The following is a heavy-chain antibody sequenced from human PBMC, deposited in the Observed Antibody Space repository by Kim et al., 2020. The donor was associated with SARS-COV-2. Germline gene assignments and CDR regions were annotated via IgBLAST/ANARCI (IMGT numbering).Heavy chain of an antibody. V-gene: IGHV4-38-2*02. CDR3: ARDSVDGSGNYDY. CDR2: IYYSGST. Sequence: SETLSLTCTVSNFSINSGSYWGWIRQSPGKGLEWIGSIYYSGSTYYNPSLKSRVIISVDTSKNQFSLKLSSVTAADTAVYYCARDSVDGSGNYDYWGQGT. D-gene: IGHD3-10*01. J-gene: IGHJ4*02. CDR1: NFSINSGSY.